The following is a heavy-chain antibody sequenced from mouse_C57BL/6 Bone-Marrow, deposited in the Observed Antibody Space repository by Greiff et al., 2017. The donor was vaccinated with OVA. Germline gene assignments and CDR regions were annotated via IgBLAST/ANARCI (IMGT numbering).Heavy chain of an antibody. Sequence: QVQLQQSGPGLVQPSQCLSITCTVSGFSLTSYGVHWVRQSPGKGLEWLGVIWSGGSTDYNAAFISRLSISKDNSNSQVFLNMNRLQADDTAIYYCAIYYSNPYAMDYWGQGTSVTVSS. D-gene: IGHD2-5*01. V-gene: IGHV2-2*01. CDR1: GFSLTSYG. CDR3: AIYYSNPYAMDY. CDR2: IWSGGST. J-gene: IGHJ4*01.